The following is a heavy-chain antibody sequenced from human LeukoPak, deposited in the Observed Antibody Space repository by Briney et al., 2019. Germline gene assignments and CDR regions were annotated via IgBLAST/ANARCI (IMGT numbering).Heavy chain of an antibody. CDR3: ARSEEDIVATITEQYYYYYMDV. CDR1: GYTFTGYY. J-gene: IGHJ6*03. CDR2: INPNSGGT. Sequence: ASVKVSCKASGYTFTGYYMHWVRQAPGQGLEWMGWINPNSGGTNYAQKFQGRVTMTRDTSISTAYMELSSLRSEDTAVYYCARSEEDIVATITEQYYYYYMDVWGKGTTVTVSS. D-gene: IGHD5-12*01. V-gene: IGHV1-2*02.